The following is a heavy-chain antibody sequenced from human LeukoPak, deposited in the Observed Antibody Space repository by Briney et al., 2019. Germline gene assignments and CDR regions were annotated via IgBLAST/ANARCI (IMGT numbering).Heavy chain of an antibody. CDR2: ISSSGSTI. V-gene: IGHV3-48*03. D-gene: IGHD6-13*01. CDR1: GFTFSSYA. J-gene: IGHJ4*02. Sequence: GGSLRLSCAASGFTFSSYAMSWVRQAPGKGLEWVSFISSSGSTIYYADSVKGRFTISRDNAENSLYLQMNSLRAEDTAVYYCARSSSSWYGGYYWGQGTLVTVSS. CDR3: ARSSSSWYGGYY.